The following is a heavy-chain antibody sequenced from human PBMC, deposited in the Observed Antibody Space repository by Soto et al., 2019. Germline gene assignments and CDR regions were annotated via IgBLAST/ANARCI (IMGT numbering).Heavy chain of an antibody. CDR1: GCSIRRYD. V-gene: IGHV4-59*01. D-gene: IGHD2-21*02. CDR3: ARDLWGYCGTDCYPLDV. Sequence: ENPSLTCTAPGCSIRRYDRSWNRQPPGKGLEWIGYIYYSVSTNYNPSLKSRVTISVDTSKNQFSLKLNSVTAADTAVYYCARDLWGYCGTDCYPLDVWGQGTTVT. J-gene: IGHJ6*02. CDR2: IYYSVST.